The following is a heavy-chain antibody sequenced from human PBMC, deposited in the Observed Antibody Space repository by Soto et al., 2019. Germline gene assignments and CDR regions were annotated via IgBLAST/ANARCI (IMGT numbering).Heavy chain of an antibody. CDR2: IWYDGSKK. V-gene: IGHV3-33*01. CDR1: GVPFWLSG. D-gene: IGHD3-10*01. Sequence: LASAASGVPFWLSGMDGACQAPGKGLEWVAVIWYDGSKKYYADSVKGRFTISRDNSKNTLYLQMNSLRAEDTAVYYCARGSSVSSYVNYYYGMDVWGQGPTVTLSA. CDR3: ARGSSVSSYVNYYYGMDV. J-gene: IGHJ6*01.